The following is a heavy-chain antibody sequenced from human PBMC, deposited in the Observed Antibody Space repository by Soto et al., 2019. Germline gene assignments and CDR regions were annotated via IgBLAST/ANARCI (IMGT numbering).Heavy chain of an antibody. J-gene: IGHJ4*02. CDR3: ARGAMVRGTSFDY. Sequence: QVQLVQSGAEVKKPGSSVKVSCKASGGTFSSYTISWVRQAPGQGLEWMGRIIPILGIANYAQKFQGRVTITADKYTSTDDMELSSLRSEDTAVYYCARGAMVRGTSFDYWGQGTLVTVSS. CDR1: GGTFSSYT. D-gene: IGHD3-10*01. CDR2: IIPILGIA. V-gene: IGHV1-69*02.